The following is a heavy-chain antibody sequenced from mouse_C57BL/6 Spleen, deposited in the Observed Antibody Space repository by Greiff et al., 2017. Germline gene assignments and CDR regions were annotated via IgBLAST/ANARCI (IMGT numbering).Heavy chain of an antibody. Sequence: VQLQQSGPVLVKPGASVKMSCKASGYTFTDYYMNWVKQSNGKSLEWIGVINPYNGGTSYNQKFKGKATLTVDKSSSTAYMELNSLTSEDSAVYYCARGDYGDYWGQGTTLTVSS. V-gene: IGHV1-19*01. J-gene: IGHJ2*01. CDR1: GYTFTDYY. CDR3: ARGDYGDY. CDR2: INPYNGGT.